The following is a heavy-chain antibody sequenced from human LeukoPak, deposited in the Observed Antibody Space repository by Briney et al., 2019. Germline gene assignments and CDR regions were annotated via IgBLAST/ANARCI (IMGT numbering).Heavy chain of an antibody. CDR1: GGSISSGGYY. CDR2: ISTSGSTI. D-gene: IGHD3-16*02. J-gene: IGHJ3*01. V-gene: IGHV3-11*04. Sequence: LSLTCTVSGGSISSGGYYWSWVRQAPGKGPEWLSYISTSGSTILYADSVKGRFTISRDNAKNSLYLQMNSLRVEDTAVYYCAIIGCYRGVCAFDVWGQGTRVTVSS. CDR3: AIIGCYRGVCAFDV.